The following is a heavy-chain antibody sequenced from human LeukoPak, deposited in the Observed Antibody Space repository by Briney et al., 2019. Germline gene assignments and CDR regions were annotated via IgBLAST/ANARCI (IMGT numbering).Heavy chain of an antibody. CDR3: ARVSPFGSGQDMDV. V-gene: IGHV1-8*02. CDR1: GYTFTSYY. J-gene: IGHJ6*03. CDR2: INPNSGGT. D-gene: IGHD3-10*01. Sequence: ASVKVSCKASGYTFTSYYMHWVRQAPGQGLEWMGWINPNSGGTGYAQKFQGRVTMTRNTSISTAYMELSSLRSEDTAVYYCARVSPFGSGQDMDVWGKGTTVTISS.